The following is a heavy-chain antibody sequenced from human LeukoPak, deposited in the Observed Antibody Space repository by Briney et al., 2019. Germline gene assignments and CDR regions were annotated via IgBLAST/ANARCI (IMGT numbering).Heavy chain of an antibody. CDR2: MNPYSGNT. CDR1: GYTFTSYD. Sequence: GASVKVSCKASGYTFTSYDINWVRQAAGQGLEWMGWMNPYSGNTGYAQKFQGRVTITRNTSISTAYMELSSLRSEDTAVYYCARGGAAAETRFDPWGQGTLVTVSS. CDR3: ARGGAAAETRFDP. D-gene: IGHD6-13*01. J-gene: IGHJ5*02. V-gene: IGHV1-8*01.